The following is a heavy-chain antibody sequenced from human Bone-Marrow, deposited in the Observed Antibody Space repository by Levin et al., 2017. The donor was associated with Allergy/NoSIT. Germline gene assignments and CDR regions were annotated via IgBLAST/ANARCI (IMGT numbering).Heavy chain of an antibody. CDR1: GFTFGDYA. D-gene: IGHD3-10*01. V-gene: IGHV3-49*03. J-gene: IGHJ6*03. Sequence: GESLKISCPASGFTFGDYAMSWFRQAPGKGLEWVGFIRSKAYGGTTEYAASVKGRFTISRDDSKSIAYLQMNSLKTEDTAVYYCTLPQGAMASGSGYYYYYMDVWGKGTTVTVSS. CDR3: TLPQGAMASGSGYYYYYMDV. CDR2: IRSKAYGGTT.